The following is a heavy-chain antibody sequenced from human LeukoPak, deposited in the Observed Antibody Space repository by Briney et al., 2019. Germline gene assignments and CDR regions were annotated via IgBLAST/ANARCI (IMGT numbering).Heavy chain of an antibody. CDR2: IYYSGSA. Sequence: SETLSLTCTVSGGSIDTYYWSWIRQPPGKGLEWIGYIYYSGSANYNPSLRSRVTISVDTSKRQFSLKLSSVTAADTAVYYCARDGSGLGDYWGQGTLVTVSS. CDR3: ARDGSGLGDY. V-gene: IGHV4-59*01. CDR1: GGSIDTYY. J-gene: IGHJ4*02. D-gene: IGHD2-15*01.